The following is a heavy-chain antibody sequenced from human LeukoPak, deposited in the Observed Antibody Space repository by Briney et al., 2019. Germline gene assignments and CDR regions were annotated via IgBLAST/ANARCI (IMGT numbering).Heavy chain of an antibody. CDR3: ARDRRVVTIRYYFDY. CDR1: GFTFSSYA. J-gene: IGHJ4*02. D-gene: IGHD3-3*01. Sequence: GGSLRLCCAASGFTFSSYAMHWVRQASGKGLEWVAVISYDGSNKYYADSVKGRFTISRDNSKNTLYLQMNSLRAEDTAVYYCARDRRVVTIRYYFDYWGQGTLVTVSS. CDR2: ISYDGSNK. V-gene: IGHV3-30-3*01.